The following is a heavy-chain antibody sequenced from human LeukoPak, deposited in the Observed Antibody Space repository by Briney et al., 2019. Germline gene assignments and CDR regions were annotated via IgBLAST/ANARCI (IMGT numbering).Heavy chain of an antibody. D-gene: IGHD6-19*01. CDR2: IAADGKDK. J-gene: IGHJ4*02. Sequence: GRSLRLSCAASGFTFGSYAMHWVRQAPGKGLEWVAVIAADGKDKHHADSVRGRFTISRDNSKNTLYLQMNSLRTEDTAVYYCARDRGRIAVYYFDYWGQGTLVTVSS. V-gene: IGHV3-30*04. CDR1: GFTFGSYA. CDR3: ARDRGRIAVYYFDY.